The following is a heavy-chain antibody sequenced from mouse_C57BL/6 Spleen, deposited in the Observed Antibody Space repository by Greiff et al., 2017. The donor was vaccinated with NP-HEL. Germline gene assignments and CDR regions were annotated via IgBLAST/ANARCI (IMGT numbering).Heavy chain of an antibody. CDR3: ARSLYYGSPYWYFDV. Sequence: QVHVKQSGAELARPGASVKLSCKASGYTFTSYGISWVKQRTGQGLEWIGEIYPRSGNTYYNEKFKGKATLTADKSSSTAYMELRSLTSEDSAVYFCARSLYYGSPYWYFDVWGTGTTVTVSS. J-gene: IGHJ1*03. CDR2: IYPRSGNT. D-gene: IGHD1-1*01. V-gene: IGHV1-81*01. CDR1: GYTFTSYG.